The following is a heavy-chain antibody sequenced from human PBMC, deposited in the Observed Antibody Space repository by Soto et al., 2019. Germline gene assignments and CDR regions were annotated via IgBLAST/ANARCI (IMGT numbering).Heavy chain of an antibody. D-gene: IGHD6-13*01. Sequence: VQLVESGGGLVQPGRSLRLSCAASGFTFNYYAMHWVRQAPGKGLEWVSGIIWNSDSIGYADSVKGRFTISRDNAKNSLYLQMNSLRADDTALYYCVKGYSSSWTLGDYWGQGTLVTVSS. J-gene: IGHJ4*02. CDR1: GFTFNYYA. V-gene: IGHV3-9*01. CDR2: IIWNSDSI. CDR3: VKGYSSSWTLGDY.